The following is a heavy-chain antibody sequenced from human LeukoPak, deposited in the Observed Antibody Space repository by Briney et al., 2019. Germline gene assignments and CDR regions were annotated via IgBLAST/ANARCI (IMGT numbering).Heavy chain of an antibody. CDR1: GFTFSSYE. CDR2: ISSSGSTI. J-gene: IGHJ5*02. V-gene: IGHV3-48*03. Sequence: GGSLRLSCGASGFTFSSYEMNWVRQAPGKGLEWVSYISSSGSTIYYADSVKGRFTISRDNAKNSLYLQMNSLRAEDTAVYYCARDQYYDSSGYYYGWFDPWGQGTLVTVSS. D-gene: IGHD3-22*01. CDR3: ARDQYYDSSGYYYGWFDP.